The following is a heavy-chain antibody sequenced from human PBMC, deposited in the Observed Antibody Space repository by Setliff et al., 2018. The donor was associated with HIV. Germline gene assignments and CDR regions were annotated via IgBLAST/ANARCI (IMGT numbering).Heavy chain of an antibody. V-gene: IGHV3-15*01. CDR2: FKTDGGTT. CDR1: GFTFSGSA. J-gene: IGHJ4*02. CDR3: ATGGGRYLHEWAY. D-gene: IGHD3-10*01. Sequence: PGGSLRLSCAASGFTFSGSAMHWVRQASGKGLEWVGRFKTDGGTTDYAAPVKGRFTISRDDSKTTLYLQMNSLKTEDTAMYYCATGGGRYLHEWAYWGQGTLVTVSS.